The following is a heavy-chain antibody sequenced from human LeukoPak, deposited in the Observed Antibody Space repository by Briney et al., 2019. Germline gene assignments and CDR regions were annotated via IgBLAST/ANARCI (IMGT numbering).Heavy chain of an antibody. D-gene: IGHD3-10*01. Sequence: SETLSLTCAVSGGSISIGDYSWSWIRQPPGKGLEWIGYIYHSGSTYFNPSLKSRVTISVDTSKNQFSLKLSSVTAADTAVYYCARGKLLFDYWGQGTLVTVSS. V-gene: IGHV4-30-2*02. J-gene: IGHJ4*02. CDR2: IYHSGST. CDR1: GGSISIGDYS. CDR3: ARGKLLFDY.